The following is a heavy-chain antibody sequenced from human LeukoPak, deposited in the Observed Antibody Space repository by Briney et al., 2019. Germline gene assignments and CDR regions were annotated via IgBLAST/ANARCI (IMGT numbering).Heavy chain of an antibody. J-gene: IGHJ1*01. Sequence: ASVKVSCKASGYTFTGYYMHWVRQAPGQGLEWMGWINPNSGGTNYAQKFQGRVTMTRDTSISTAYMELSRLRSDDTAVYYCARRATKSGIAAAGFQHWGQGTLVTVSS. CDR2: INPNSGGT. CDR1: GYTFTGYY. V-gene: IGHV1-2*02. CDR3: ARRATKSGIAAAGFQH. D-gene: IGHD6-13*01.